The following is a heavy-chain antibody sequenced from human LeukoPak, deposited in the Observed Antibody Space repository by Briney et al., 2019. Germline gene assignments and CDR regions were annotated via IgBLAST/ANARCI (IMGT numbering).Heavy chain of an antibody. D-gene: IGHD3-10*01. CDR2: IYSGGRT. CDR3: TRDVIRGTNLGY. V-gene: IGHV3-66*02. J-gene: IGHJ4*02. CDR1: GFSVSRNY. Sequence: PGGSLRLSCAASGFSVSRNYMTWVRQAPGKGLEWASVIYSGGRTDYADSVKGRFTISRDSPKNTLYLQMNSLRAEDTAVYYCTRDVIRGTNLGYWGQGTLVTVSS.